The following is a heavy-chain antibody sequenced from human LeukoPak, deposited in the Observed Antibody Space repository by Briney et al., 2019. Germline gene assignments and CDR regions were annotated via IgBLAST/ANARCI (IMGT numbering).Heavy chain of an antibody. D-gene: IGHD3/OR15-3a*01. J-gene: IGHJ4*02. CDR3: ARAGTGTGGLDY. CDR1: GYTFIGYY. CDR2: INPHSGDT. Sequence: ASVKVSCKASGYTFIGYYIYWVRQAPGQGLEWMGWINPHSGDTRYAQKFQGRVTMTRDTSINIAYMELSSLRSDDTAVYYCARAGTGTGGLDYWGQGTLVTVSS. V-gene: IGHV1-2*02.